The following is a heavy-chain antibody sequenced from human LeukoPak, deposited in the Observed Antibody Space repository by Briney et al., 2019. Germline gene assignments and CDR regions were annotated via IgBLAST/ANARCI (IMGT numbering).Heavy chain of an antibody. Sequence: GGSLRLSCAASGFSFSEYQMRWIRQAPGKGLEGISYISKSGDDIYYADSVKGRFTISRDNGNNSPYLQMNSLRVEDTAVYYCARDGYGGIHKWGQGTLVRVSS. CDR2: ISKSGDDI. CDR1: GFSFSEYQ. CDR3: ARDGYGGIHK. D-gene: IGHD5-18*01. J-gene: IGHJ4*02. V-gene: IGHV3-11*01.